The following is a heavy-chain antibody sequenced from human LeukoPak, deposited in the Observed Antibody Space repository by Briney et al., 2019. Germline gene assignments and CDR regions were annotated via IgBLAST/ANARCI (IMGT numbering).Heavy chain of an antibody. Sequence: PSETLSLTCTVSGGSISSSSCYWGWIRQPPGKGLEWIGSIYYSGSTYYNPSLKSRVTISVDTSKNQFSLKLSSVTAADTAVYYCASPINYYDSSGYYYWGQGTLVTVSS. CDR2: IYYSGST. J-gene: IGHJ4*02. CDR1: GGSISSSSCY. CDR3: ASPINYYDSSGYYY. V-gene: IGHV4-39*01. D-gene: IGHD3-22*01.